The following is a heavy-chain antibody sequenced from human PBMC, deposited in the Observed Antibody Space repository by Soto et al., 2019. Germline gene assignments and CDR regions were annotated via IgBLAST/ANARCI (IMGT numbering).Heavy chain of an antibody. CDR2: ISGSGGST. J-gene: IGHJ2*01. Sequence: KRLEWVSAISGSGGSTYYADSVKGRFTISRDTANNPLYLQMNSLGAEDTAVYFCFFFQPEDGTRVTVPVSAFLLNRSSDL. V-gene: IGHV3-23*01. CDR3: FFFQPEDGTRVTVPVSAFLLNRSSDL. D-gene: IGHD3-16*02.